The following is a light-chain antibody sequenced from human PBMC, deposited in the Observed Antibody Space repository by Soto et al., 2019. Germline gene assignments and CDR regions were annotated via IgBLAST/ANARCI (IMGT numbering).Light chain of an antibody. J-gene: IGLJ2*01. Sequence: QSALTQPPSVSAAPGQTVTISCSGSSSNIGNNYVSWYQQLPGTAPKLLIYENNKRPSGIPDRFSGSKSGTSATLGITGLQTGDEADYYCGTWDSSLRVVFGGGTKLTVL. CDR2: ENN. CDR1: SSNIGNNY. V-gene: IGLV1-51*02. CDR3: GTWDSSLRVV.